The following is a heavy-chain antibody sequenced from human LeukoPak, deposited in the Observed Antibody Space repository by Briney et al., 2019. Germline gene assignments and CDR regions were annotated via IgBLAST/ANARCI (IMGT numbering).Heavy chain of an antibody. D-gene: IGHD3-10*01. CDR3: ARSPPGMVRGVIFYYYYMDV. J-gene: IGHJ6*03. CDR1: GGTFSSYA. CDR2: IIPIFGTA. Sequence: SVKVSCKASGGTFSSYAISWVRQAPGQGLEWMGGIIPIFGTANYAQKFQGRVTITADKSTSTAYMELSSLRSEDTAVYYCARSPPGMVRGVIFYYYYMDVWGKGTTVTVSS. V-gene: IGHV1-69*06.